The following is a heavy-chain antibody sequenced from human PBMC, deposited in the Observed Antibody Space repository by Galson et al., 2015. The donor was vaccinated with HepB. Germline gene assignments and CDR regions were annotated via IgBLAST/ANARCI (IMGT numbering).Heavy chain of an antibody. Sequence: SVKVSCTASGGTFSSYAISWVRQAPGQGLEWMGGIIPIFGTANYAQKFQGRVTITADESKSTAYMELSSLRSEDTAVYYCARVSSGDYVWGSYRYWYYFDYWGQGTLVTVSS. CDR3: ARVSSGDYVWGSYRYWYYFDY. D-gene: IGHD3-16*02. CDR1: GGTFSSYA. J-gene: IGHJ4*02. CDR2: IIPIFGTA. V-gene: IGHV1-69*13.